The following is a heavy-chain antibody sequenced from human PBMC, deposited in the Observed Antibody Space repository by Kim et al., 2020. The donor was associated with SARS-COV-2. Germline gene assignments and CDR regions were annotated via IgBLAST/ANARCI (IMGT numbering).Heavy chain of an antibody. Sequence: SETLSLTCTVSGGSISSYYWSWIRQPPGKGLEWIGYIYYSGSTNYNPSLKSRVTISVDTSKNQFSLRLSSVTAADTAVYYCARAIVVVPAAIRGATGGYYSMDVWGKGTTVTVSS. D-gene: IGHD2-2*02. CDR3: ARAIVVVPAAIRGATGGYYSMDV. J-gene: IGHJ6*03. CDR1: GGSISSYY. CDR2: IYYSGST. V-gene: IGHV4-59*01.